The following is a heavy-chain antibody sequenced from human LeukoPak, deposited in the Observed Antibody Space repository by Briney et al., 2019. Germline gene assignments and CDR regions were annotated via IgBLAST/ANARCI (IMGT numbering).Heavy chain of an antibody. D-gene: IGHD6-6*01. V-gene: IGHV4-34*01. Sequence: SETLSLTCAVYGGSFSGYYWSWIRQPPGKGLEWIGEINHSGSTNYNPSLKSRVTISVDTSKNQFSLKLSSVTAADTAVYYCAREYSSSSRPDYWGQGTLVTVSS. CDR3: AREYSSSSRPDY. J-gene: IGHJ4*02. CDR2: INHSGST. CDR1: GGSFSGYY.